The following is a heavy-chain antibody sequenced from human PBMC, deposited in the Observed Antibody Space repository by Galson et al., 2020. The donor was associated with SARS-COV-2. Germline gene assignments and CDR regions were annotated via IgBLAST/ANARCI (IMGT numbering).Heavy chain of an antibody. CDR2: IDPSDSYT. Sequence: KIGESLKISCQRSGYSTTSYWISGVRQRPGKGLERVGRIDPSDSYTNYSTDFQGQDNIPADKAISTAYLQWSSLKASDTAMYYCARNVVVTAGTQIAEYFQHGGQGTLVTVSS. CDR1: GYSTTSYW. J-gene: IGHJ1*01. V-gene: IGHV5-10-1*04. D-gene: IGHD2-21*02. CDR3: ARNVVVTAGTQIAEYFQH.